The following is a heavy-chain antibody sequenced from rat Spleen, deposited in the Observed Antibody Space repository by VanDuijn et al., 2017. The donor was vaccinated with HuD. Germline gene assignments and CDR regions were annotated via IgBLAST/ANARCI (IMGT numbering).Heavy chain of an antibody. Sequence: EVQLVESGGGLVQPGRSLKLSCAASGFTFSDYNMAWVRQAPKKGLEWVATISYDGSSTYYRDSVKGRFTISRDNAKSTLYLQMNSLRSEDTATYYCTRDPNYPGITPFDYWGQGVMVTVSS. J-gene: IGHJ2*01. D-gene: IGHD1-4*01. CDR2: ISYDGSST. V-gene: IGHV5-7*01. CDR3: TRDPNYPGITPFDY. CDR1: GFTFSDYN.